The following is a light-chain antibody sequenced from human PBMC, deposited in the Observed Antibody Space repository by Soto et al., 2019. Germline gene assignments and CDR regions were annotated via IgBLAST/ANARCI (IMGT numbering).Light chain of an antibody. V-gene: IGLV8-61*01. CDR2: NTN. CDR3: VLYMGRGISV. CDR1: SGSVSTSYY. J-gene: IGLJ3*02. Sequence: QAVVTQEPSFSVSPGRTVTLTCGLSSGSVSTSYYPSWYQQTPGQAPRTLISNTNTRSSGVPDRFSGSILGNKAALTITGAQADDESDYYCVLYMGRGISVFGGGTKLTVL.